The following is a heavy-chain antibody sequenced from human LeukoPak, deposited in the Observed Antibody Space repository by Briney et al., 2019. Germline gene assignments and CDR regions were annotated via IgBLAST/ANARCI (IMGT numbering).Heavy chain of an antibody. CDR3: ARRRYSYGYAFDI. J-gene: IGHJ3*02. CDR2: IHPTGST. D-gene: IGHD5-18*01. CDR1: GGSLSGHY. V-gene: IGHV4-34*01. Sequence: SETLYLTCAVYGGSLSGHYWAWIRQPPGKRLEWIGEIHPTGSTHYNPSLQSRVTISVDTSKNQFSLHLTSVTAADTAVCYCARRRYSYGYAFDIWGQGTMVTVSS.